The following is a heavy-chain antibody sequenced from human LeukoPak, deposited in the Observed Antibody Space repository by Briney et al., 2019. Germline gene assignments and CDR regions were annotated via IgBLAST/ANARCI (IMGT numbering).Heavy chain of an antibody. V-gene: IGHV1-2*06. Sequence: GASVKVSCKASGYTFTSYYKHWVRQAPGQGLEWMGRLNPNSGGTNYAQKFQGRVTMTRDTSISTAYMELSRLRSDDTAVYYCARSELLQWLVPSLGETYFDYWGQGTLVTVSS. CDR1: GYTFTSYY. CDR3: ARSELLQWLVPSLGETYFDY. CDR2: LNPNSGGT. J-gene: IGHJ4*02. D-gene: IGHD6-19*01.